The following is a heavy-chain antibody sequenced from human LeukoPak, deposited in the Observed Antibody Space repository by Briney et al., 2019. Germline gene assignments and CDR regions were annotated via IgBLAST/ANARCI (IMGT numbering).Heavy chain of an antibody. Sequence: PGGSLRLSCAASGFTFSSYWMSWVRQAPGKGLEWVANIKQDGSEKYYVDSVKGRFTISRDNAKNSLYLQMNSLRAEDTAVYYCARDLVDGGVRLFDYWGQGTLVTVSS. CDR2: IKQDGSEK. J-gene: IGHJ4*02. CDR1: GFTFSSYW. D-gene: IGHD3-10*01. CDR3: ARDLVDGGVRLFDY. V-gene: IGHV3-7*01.